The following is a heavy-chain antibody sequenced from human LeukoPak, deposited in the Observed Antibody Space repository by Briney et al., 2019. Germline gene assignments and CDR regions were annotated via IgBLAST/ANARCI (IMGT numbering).Heavy chain of an antibody. D-gene: IGHD4-17*01. Sequence: SETLSLTCAVSGGSISSSDWWSWVRQPPGKGLEWIGEIYHSGSTNYNPSLKSRVTISVDKSKNQFSLKLSSVTAADTAVYYCRLMTTVTIPRAGQLGYWGQGTLVTVSS. CDR3: RLMTTVTIPRAGQLGY. J-gene: IGHJ4*02. CDR2: IYHSGST. V-gene: IGHV4-4*02. CDR1: GGSISSSDW.